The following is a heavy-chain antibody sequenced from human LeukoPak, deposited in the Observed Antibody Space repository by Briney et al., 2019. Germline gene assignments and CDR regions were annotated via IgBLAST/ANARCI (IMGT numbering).Heavy chain of an antibody. CDR1: GGSISSYY. J-gene: IGHJ5*02. V-gene: IGHV4-4*07. Sequence: KPSETLSLTCTVSGGSISSYYWSWIRQPAGKGLEWIGRIYTSGSTNYNPSLKSRVTMSVDTSKNQFSLKLSSVTAADTAVYYCARARNVLLWFGEEDWFDPWGQGTLVTVSS. CDR3: ARARNVLLWFGEEDWFDP. CDR2: IYTSGST. D-gene: IGHD3-10*01.